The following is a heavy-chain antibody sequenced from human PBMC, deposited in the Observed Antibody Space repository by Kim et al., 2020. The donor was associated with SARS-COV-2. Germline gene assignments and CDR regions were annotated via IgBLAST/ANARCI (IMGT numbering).Heavy chain of an antibody. CDR2: ISWNSGSI. V-gene: IGHV3-9*01. CDR3: AKGEGGRDITMIVVVIGYFDY. J-gene: IGHJ4*02. CDR1: GFTFGDYA. Sequence: GGSLRLSCAASGFTFGDYAMHWVRQAPGKGLEWVSGISWNSGSIDYADSVKGRFTISRDNAKNSLYLQMNSLRAEDTALYYCAKGEGGRDITMIVVVIGYFDYWGQGTLVTVSS. D-gene: IGHD3-22*01.